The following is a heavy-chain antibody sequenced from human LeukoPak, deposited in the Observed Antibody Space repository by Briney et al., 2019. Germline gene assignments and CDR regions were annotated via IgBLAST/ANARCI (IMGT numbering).Heavy chain of an antibody. Sequence: SVKVSCKASGGTFSSYAISWVRQAPGQGLEWMGGIIPIFGTANYAQKFQGRVTITADESTSTAYMELSSLRSEDTAVYYCARDLRRDGYNYFTYWGQGTLVTVSS. J-gene: IGHJ4*02. V-gene: IGHV1-69*13. CDR1: GGTFSSYA. D-gene: IGHD5-24*01. CDR3: ARDLRRDGYNYFTY. CDR2: IIPIFGTA.